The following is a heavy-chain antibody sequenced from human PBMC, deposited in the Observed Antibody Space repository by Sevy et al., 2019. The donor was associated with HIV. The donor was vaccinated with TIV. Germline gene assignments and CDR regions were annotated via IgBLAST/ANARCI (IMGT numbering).Heavy chain of an antibody. CDR1: GYTFTGYG. Sequence: ASVKVSCKASGYTFTGYGISWVRQAPGQGLEWMGWISAYNGNTNYAQKLQGRVTMTTDTSTSTAYMELRSLRSDDTAVYYCARDGSAIVPTLEGYNWFDPWGQGTLVTVSS. CDR2: ISAYNGNT. CDR3: ARDGSAIVPTLEGYNWFDP. J-gene: IGHJ5*02. D-gene: IGHD2-8*01. V-gene: IGHV1-18*01.